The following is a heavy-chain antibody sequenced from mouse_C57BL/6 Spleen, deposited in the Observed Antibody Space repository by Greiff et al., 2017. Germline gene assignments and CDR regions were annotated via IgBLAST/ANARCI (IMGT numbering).Heavy chain of an antibody. CDR2: ISYDGSN. CDR3: ARINYGSSAWFAY. Sequence: EVQLVESGPGLVKPSQSLSLTCSVTGYSITSGYYWNWIRQFPGNKLEWMGYISYDGSNNYNPSLKNRISITRDTSKNQFFLKLNSVTTEDTATYYCARINYGSSAWFAYWGQGTLVTVSA. J-gene: IGHJ3*01. V-gene: IGHV3-6*01. D-gene: IGHD1-1*01. CDR1: GYSITSGYY.